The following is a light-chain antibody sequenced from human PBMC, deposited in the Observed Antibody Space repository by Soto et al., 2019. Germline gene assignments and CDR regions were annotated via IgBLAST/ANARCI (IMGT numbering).Light chain of an antibody. J-gene: IGKJ2*01. CDR3: QQRSNWPST. V-gene: IGKV3-11*01. CDR2: DAS. CDR1: QSVGSY. Sequence: EIVLTQSPATLSLSPGERATLSCRASQSVGSYLAWYQQKPGQAPRLLIYDASNRATGIPARFRGSGSGTDFTLTISSLEPEDFAVYYCQQRSNWPSTFGQGTKLEIK.